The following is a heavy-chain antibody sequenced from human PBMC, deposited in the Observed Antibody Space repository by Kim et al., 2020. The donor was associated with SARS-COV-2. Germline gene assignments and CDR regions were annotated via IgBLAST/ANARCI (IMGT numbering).Heavy chain of an antibody. Sequence: GGSLRLSCAGSGFTFSNYAMHWVRLAPGKGLDWVALISYDGSRKHYGDSVKGRFTISRDNSKNTLYLELNSLRPEDTALYYCVRDRGYGSGTSDNWFDPWGQGTLVTVSS. CDR3: VRDRGYGSGTSDNWFDP. CDR1: GFTFSNYA. V-gene: IGHV3-30-3*01. D-gene: IGHD3-10*01. CDR2: ISYDGSRK. J-gene: IGHJ5*02.